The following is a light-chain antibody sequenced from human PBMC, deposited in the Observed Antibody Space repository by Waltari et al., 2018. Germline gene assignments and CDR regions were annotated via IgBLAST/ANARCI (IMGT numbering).Light chain of an antibody. CDR2: GAS. Sequence: EIVMTQSPASLSVSPGERATLSCRASQSVGSRVAWDQQKLGQAPRLLISGASTRATGVPARFSGSGSGTEFTLTISSLQSEDFAVYYCRQYCNWPYTFGQGTKLEI. CDR1: QSVGSR. CDR3: RQYCNWPYT. J-gene: IGKJ2*01. V-gene: IGKV3-15*01.